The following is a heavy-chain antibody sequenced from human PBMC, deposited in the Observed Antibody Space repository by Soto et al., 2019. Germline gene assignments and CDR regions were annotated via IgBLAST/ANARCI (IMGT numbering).Heavy chain of an antibody. V-gene: IGHV1-69*01. J-gene: IGHJ5*01. CDR3: ARASPVIVGGDHGYRLDSSFDS. CDR1: GATFSTTG. D-gene: IGHD2-21*02. CDR2: IIPLFGTP. Sequence: QVQLVQSGAEVRKPGSSLRVSCKSSGATFSTTGISWVRQAPGQGLEWMGGIIPLFGTPKYARKFQGRVSITADESTNTVYMELNSLRPDDAAVYYWARASPVIVGGDHGYRLDSSFDSWGQGSRVIFSS.